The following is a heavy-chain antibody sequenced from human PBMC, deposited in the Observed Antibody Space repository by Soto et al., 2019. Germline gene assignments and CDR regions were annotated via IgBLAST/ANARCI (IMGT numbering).Heavy chain of an antibody. CDR1: GFTFSSYG. Sequence: QVQLVESGGGVVQPGRSLRLSCAASGFTFSSYGMHWVRQAPGKGLEWVAVISYDGSNKYYADSVKGRFTISRDNSKNTLYMQMNSLRAEDTAVYYCAKDEAFATVTTAYWGQGTLVTVSS. J-gene: IGHJ4*02. V-gene: IGHV3-30*18. CDR2: ISYDGSNK. CDR3: AKDEAFATVTTAY. D-gene: IGHD4-17*01.